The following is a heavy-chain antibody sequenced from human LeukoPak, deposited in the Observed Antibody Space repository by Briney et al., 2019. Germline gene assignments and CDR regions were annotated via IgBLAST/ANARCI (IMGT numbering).Heavy chain of an antibody. J-gene: IGHJ4*02. CDR1: GFTFSTYC. CDR2: ISSSSSTM. Sequence: GGSLRLSCAASGFTFSTYCMSWVRQAPGKGLEWLSYISSSSSTMYYADSVKGRFTISRDNAKNSVYLQMNSLRDGDTAVYYCARDRTVAVGTHFDYWGQGTLVTVSS. CDR3: ARDRTVAVGTHFDY. D-gene: IGHD2-15*01. V-gene: IGHV3-48*02.